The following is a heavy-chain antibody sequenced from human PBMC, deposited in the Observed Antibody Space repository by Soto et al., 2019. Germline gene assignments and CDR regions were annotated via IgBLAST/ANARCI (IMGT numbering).Heavy chain of an antibody. CDR2: ISSSSSYT. CDR3: ARGVYSSGWYGYYGMDV. CDR1: GFTFSDYY. D-gene: IGHD6-19*01. J-gene: IGHJ6*02. Sequence: PGGSLRLSCAASGFTFSDYYMSWIRQAPGKGLEWVSYISSSSSYTNYADSVKGRFTISRDNAKNSLYLQMNSLRAEDTVVYYCARGVYSSGWYGYYGMDVWGQGTTVTVSS. V-gene: IGHV3-11*06.